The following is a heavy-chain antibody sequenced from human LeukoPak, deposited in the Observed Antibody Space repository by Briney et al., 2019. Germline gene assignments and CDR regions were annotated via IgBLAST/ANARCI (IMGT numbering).Heavy chain of an antibody. CDR1: GGSISGYY. V-gene: IGHV4-59*04. CDR3: ARRRYYDGSGYLE. Sequence: PSETLSLTCTVSGGSISGYYWNWIRQPPGKGLEWIGTIYYSGRTYYSPSLKSRVTMSVDPSNNQFSLNLRSVTAADTAVYYCARRRYYDGSGYLEWGQGTLLSVSS. CDR2: IYYSGRT. J-gene: IGHJ1*01. D-gene: IGHD3-22*01.